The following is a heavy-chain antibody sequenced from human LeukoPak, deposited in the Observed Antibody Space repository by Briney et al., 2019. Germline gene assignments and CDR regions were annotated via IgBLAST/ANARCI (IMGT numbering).Heavy chain of an antibody. J-gene: IGHJ3*02. Sequence: GGSLRLSCIASGFTFNNNAMHWVRQAPGKGLEWVALISYDGSNAYYADSVKGRFTIARDNSKNALSLQMNSLRGEDMAVYYCAREGPGFRFGPDAFDIWGQGTMVTVSS. D-gene: IGHD3-10*01. CDR2: ISYDGSNA. V-gene: IGHV3-30*03. CDR1: GFTFNNNA. CDR3: AREGPGFRFGPDAFDI.